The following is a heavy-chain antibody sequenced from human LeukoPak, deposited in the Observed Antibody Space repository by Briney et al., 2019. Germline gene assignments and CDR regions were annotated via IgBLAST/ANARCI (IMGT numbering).Heavy chain of an antibody. J-gene: IGHJ5*02. V-gene: IGHV4-34*01. CDR2: INHSGST. CDR1: GGSFSGYY. CDR3: ARGGDIVVVPAAILRYNWFDP. Sequence: SENLSLTCAVYGGSFSGYYWSWIRQPPGKGLEWIGEINHSGSTNYNPSLKSRVTISVDTSKNQFSLKLSSVTAADTAVYYCARGGDIVVVPAAILRYNWFDPWGQGTLVTVSS. D-gene: IGHD2-2*02.